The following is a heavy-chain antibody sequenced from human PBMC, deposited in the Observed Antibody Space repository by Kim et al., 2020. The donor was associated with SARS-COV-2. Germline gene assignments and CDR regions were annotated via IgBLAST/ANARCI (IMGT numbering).Heavy chain of an antibody. Sequence: GGSLRLSCAASGFTFSSYGMHWVRQAPGKGLEWVAVIWYDGSNKYYADSVKGRFTISRDNSKNTLYLQMNSLRAEDTAVYYCAREGAAAGMDDAFDIRGQGTMVTVSS. D-gene: IGHD6-13*01. V-gene: IGHV3-33*01. CDR3: AREGAAAGMDDAFDI. J-gene: IGHJ3*02. CDR1: GFTFSSYG. CDR2: IWYDGSNK.